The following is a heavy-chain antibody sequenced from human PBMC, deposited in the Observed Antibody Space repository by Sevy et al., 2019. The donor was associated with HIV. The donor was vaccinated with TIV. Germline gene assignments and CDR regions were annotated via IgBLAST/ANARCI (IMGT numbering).Heavy chain of an antibody. CDR2: IYYSGST. D-gene: IGHD3-9*01. V-gene: IGHV4-39*01. J-gene: IGHJ4*02. CDR1: GGSISSSSYY. Sequence: SDTLSLTCTVSGGSISSSSYYWGWIRQPPGKGLEWIGSIYYSGSTYYNPSLKSRVTISVDTSKNQFSLKLSSVTAADTAVYYCARHFGILTGYYIDYWGQGTLVTVSS. CDR3: ARHFGILTGYYIDY.